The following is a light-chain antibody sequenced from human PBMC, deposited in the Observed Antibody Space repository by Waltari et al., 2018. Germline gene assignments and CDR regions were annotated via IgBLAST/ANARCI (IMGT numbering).Light chain of an antibody. CDR3: SSYAGGNNLYV. CDR1: SSDVGGYNY. Sequence: QSALTQPPSASGSPGQSVTISCTGTSSDVGGYNYVSWYQQHPGKAPKLMIDDVSKRAAGVPDRFSGSKSGNTASLTVSGLQAEDEADDYCSSYAGGNNLYVFGTGTKVTVL. J-gene: IGLJ1*01. V-gene: IGLV2-8*01. CDR2: DVS.